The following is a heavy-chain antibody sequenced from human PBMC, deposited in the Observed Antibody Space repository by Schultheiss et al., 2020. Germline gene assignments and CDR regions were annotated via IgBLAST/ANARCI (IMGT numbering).Heavy chain of an antibody. V-gene: IGHV4-34*01. CDR1: GGSFSGYY. D-gene: IGHD5-18*01. CDR2: INHSGST. CDR3: ARGARIQLWLGNWFDP. Sequence: SQTLSLTCAVYGGSFSGYYWSWIRQPPGKGLEWIGEINHSGSTNYNPSLKSRVTISVDTSKNQFSLKLSSVTAADTAVYYCARGARIQLWLGNWFDPWGQGTRVTGSS. J-gene: IGHJ5*02.